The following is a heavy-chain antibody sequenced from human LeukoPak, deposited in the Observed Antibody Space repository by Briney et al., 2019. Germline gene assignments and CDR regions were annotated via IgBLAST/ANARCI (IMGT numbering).Heavy chain of an antibody. CDR2: IKQDGSEK. CDR3: ARDGSGSYYNVHYYGMDV. V-gene: IGHV3-7*01. J-gene: IGHJ6*02. Sequence: GGSLRLSCAASGFTFSSYAMSWVRQAPGKGLEWVANIKQDGSEKYYVDSVKGRFTISRDNAKNSLYLQMDSLRAEDTAVYYCARDGSGSYYNVHYYGMDVWGQGTTVTVSS. CDR1: GFTFSSYA. D-gene: IGHD3-10*01.